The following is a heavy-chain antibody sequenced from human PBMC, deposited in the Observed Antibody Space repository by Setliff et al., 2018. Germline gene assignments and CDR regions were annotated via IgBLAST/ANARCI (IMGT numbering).Heavy chain of an antibody. CDR2: ISLSGNTI. CDR3: AKEPAISLTEAIRRSYYDYALDV. J-gene: IGHJ6*02. CDR1: GFTFSDYY. D-gene: IGHD3-9*01. Sequence: PGGSLRLSCMASGFTFSDYYMSWIRQAPGEGLEWVSYISLSGNTIYYADSVKGRFTISRDNAKNSLYLQMNSLRVEDTAVYYCAKEPAISLTEAIRRSYYDYALDVWGQGTTVTVSS. V-gene: IGHV3-11*04.